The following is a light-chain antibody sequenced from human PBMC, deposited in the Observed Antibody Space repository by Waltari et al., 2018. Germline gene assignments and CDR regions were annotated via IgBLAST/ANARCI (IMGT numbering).Light chain of an antibody. CDR2: RNN. Sequence: QSVLPQPPSASRPPGQRVTTSCSVSTSNTACPYLTLYQQLPGTAPKLLIYRNNQRPSGVPDRFSGSKSGTSASLAISGLRSEDEVDYYCAAWDNSLSGYVFGTGTKVTVL. J-gene: IGLJ1*01. CDR1: TSNTACPY. CDR3: AAWDNSLSGYV. V-gene: IGLV1-47*01.